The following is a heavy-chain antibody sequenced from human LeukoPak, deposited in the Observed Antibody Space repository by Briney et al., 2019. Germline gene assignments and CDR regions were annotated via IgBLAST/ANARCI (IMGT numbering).Heavy chain of an antibody. J-gene: IGHJ4*02. CDR2: ISGSGGST. V-gene: IGHV3-23*01. CDR1: GFTFSSYA. Sequence: GGSLRLSCAASGFTFSSYAMSWVRQAPGKGLEWVSAISGSGGSTYCADSVKGRFTISRDNSKNTLYLQMNSLRAEDTAVYYCAKVQITYDILTGYYNYWGQGTLVTVSS. CDR3: AKVQITYDILTGYYNY. D-gene: IGHD3-9*01.